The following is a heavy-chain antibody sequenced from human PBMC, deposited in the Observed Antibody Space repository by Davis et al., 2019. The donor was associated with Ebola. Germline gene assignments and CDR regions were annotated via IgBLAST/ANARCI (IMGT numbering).Heavy chain of an antibody. CDR1: GFTFSSYG. D-gene: IGHD3-3*01. Sequence: GGSLRLSCAASGFTFSSYGMHWVRQAPGKGLEWVAVISYDGSNKYYADSVKGRFTISRDNSKHTLYLQMNSLRGEDTAVYYCAKSGLSFGVVKYHYGMDVWGKGTTVTVSS. CDR2: ISYDGSNK. J-gene: IGHJ6*04. CDR3: AKSGLSFGVVKYHYGMDV. V-gene: IGHV3-30*18.